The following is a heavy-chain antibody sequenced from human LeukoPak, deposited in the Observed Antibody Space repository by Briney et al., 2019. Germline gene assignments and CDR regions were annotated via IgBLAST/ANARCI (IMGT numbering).Heavy chain of an antibody. J-gene: IGHJ4*02. V-gene: IGHV3-48*01. CDR1: GFTFSSHS. Sequence: GGTLRLSCAASGFTFSSHSMNWVRQAPGKGLEWASYISSSSSTIYYADSVKGRFTISRDNAKNSLYLQMNSLRAEDTAVYYCARGAYYYEDWGQGTLVTVSS. D-gene: IGHD3-22*01. CDR3: ARGAYYYED. CDR2: ISSSSSTI.